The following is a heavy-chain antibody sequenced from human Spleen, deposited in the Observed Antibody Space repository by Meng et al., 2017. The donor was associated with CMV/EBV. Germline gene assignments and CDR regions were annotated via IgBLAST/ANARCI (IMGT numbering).Heavy chain of an antibody. CDR3: ARHNGGTYRFNC. Sequence: QVQLPQSGLGRVKPWQTLSLTCVMSGDSFSINSVAWAWIRQSPSRGLEWLGRTYYRSKWYNDYAMFVKSRITISQDTSKNQFSLQLNSVTPEDTAVYYCARHNGGTYRFNCWGQGTLVTVSS. D-gene: IGHD1-26*01. CDR2: TYYRSKWYN. V-gene: IGHV6-1*01. CDR1: GDSFSINSVA. J-gene: IGHJ4*02.